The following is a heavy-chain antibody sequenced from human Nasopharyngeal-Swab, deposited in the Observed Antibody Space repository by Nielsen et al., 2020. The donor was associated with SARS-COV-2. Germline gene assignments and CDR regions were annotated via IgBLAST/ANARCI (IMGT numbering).Heavy chain of an antibody. CDR1: GFTFDDYA. V-gene: IGHV3-9*01. CDR3: AKLPTDYYYYGMDV. J-gene: IGHJ6*02. Sequence: SLKISCAASGFTFDDYAMHWVRQAPGKGLEWVSGISWNSGSIGYADSVKGRFTISRDNAKNSLYLQMNSLRAEDTALYYCAKLPTDYYYYGMDVWGQGTTVTVSS. CDR2: ISWNSGSI. D-gene: IGHD1-1*01.